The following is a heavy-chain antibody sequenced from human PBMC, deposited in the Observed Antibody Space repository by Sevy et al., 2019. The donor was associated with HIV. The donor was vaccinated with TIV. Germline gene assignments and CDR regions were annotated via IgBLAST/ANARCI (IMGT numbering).Heavy chain of an antibody. Sequence: GGSLRLSCAASGFTFSRYDMHWVRQAPGKGLEWVAVISYDGSNKYYAESVKGRFTISRDNSKNTLYLQMNSLRAEDTAVYYCATHYYDSSGYYPFDYWGQGTLVTVSS. CDR2: ISYDGSNK. CDR1: GFTFSRYD. CDR3: ATHYYDSSGYYPFDY. J-gene: IGHJ4*02. V-gene: IGHV3-30*03. D-gene: IGHD3-22*01.